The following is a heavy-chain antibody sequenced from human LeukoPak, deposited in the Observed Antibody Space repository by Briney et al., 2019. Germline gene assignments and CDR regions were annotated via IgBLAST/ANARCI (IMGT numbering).Heavy chain of an antibody. CDR3: AKGVLVPVRGNTRDYYYYMDV. CDR1: RFTFSSFG. Sequence: PGGSLRLSCAASRFTFSSFGMYWVRQAPGKGLDWVAFIRHDGSNKYYADSVRGRFTISRDNSKNTLFLQMNSLRAEDTAVYYCAKGVLVPVRGNTRDYYYYMDVWGKGTTVTVSS. V-gene: IGHV3-30*02. D-gene: IGHD2-2*01. CDR2: IRHDGSNK. J-gene: IGHJ6*03.